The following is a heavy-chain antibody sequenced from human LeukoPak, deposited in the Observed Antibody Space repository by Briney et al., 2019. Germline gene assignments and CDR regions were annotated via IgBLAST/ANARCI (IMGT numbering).Heavy chain of an antibody. V-gene: IGHV1-8*01. J-gene: IGHJ6*03. Sequence: ASVKVSCKASGYTFTSYDINWVRQATGQGLEWMGWTNPNSGNTGYAQKFQGRVTMTRNTSISTAYMELSSLRSEDTAVYYCARRPTYDFWSGYYSRAYYYYMDVWGKGTTVTVSS. D-gene: IGHD3-3*01. CDR2: TNPNSGNT. CDR3: ARRPTYDFWSGYYSRAYYYYMDV. CDR1: GYTFTSYD.